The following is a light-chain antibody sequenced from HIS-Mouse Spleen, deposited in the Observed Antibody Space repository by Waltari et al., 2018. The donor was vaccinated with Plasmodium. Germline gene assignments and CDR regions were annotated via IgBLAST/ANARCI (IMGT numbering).Light chain of an antibody. J-gene: IGKJ3*01. CDR2: GAS. CDR1: QSVSSN. V-gene: IGKV3-15*01. Sequence: EIVMTQSPATLSVSPGERATLSCRASQSVSSNLAWYQQKPGQAPRLLIYGASTRATGIPARFRGRGSGPEFTLTISSLSSEDFAVYYCQQYNNWSFTFGPGTKVDIK. CDR3: QQYNNWSFT.